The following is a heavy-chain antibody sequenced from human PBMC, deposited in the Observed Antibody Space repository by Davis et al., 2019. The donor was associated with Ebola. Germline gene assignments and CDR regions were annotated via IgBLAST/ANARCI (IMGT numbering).Heavy chain of an antibody. J-gene: IGHJ6*02. V-gene: IGHV3-21*04. CDR3: ARDLGPYYYGMDV. CDR2: ISSSGSTI. CDR1: GFTFSSYA. Sequence: GESLKISCAASGFTFSSYAMSWVRQAPGKGLEWVSAISSSGSTIYYADSVKGRFTISRDNAKNSLYLQMNSLRAEDTAVYYCARDLGPYYYGMDVWGQGTTVTVSS. D-gene: IGHD3/OR15-3a*01.